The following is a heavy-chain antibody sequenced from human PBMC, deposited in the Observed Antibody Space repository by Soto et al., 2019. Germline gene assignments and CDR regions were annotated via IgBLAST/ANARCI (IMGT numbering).Heavy chain of an antibody. V-gene: IGHV1-18*01. CDR2: ISAYNGNT. CDR3: ARARLGYCSSTSCYPPHDAFDI. Sequence: GASVKVSCKASGYTFTSYGISWVRQAPGQGLEWMGWISAYNGNTNYAQKLQGRVTMTTDTSTSTAYMELRSLRSDDTAVYYCARARLGYCSSTSCYPPHDAFDIWGQGTMVTVSS. CDR1: GYTFTSYG. D-gene: IGHD2-2*01. J-gene: IGHJ3*02.